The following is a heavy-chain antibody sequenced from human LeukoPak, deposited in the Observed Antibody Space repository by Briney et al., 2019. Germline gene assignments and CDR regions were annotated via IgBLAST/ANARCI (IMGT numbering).Heavy chain of an antibody. CDR3: ARQSSGYRPYYFDY. CDR1: GGSISSSSYY. CDR2: IYYSGST. J-gene: IGHJ4*02. Sequence: LETLSLTCTVSGGSISSSSYYWGWIRQPPGKGLEWIGSIYYSGSTYYNPSLKSRVTISVDTSKNQFSLKLSSVTAADTAVYYCARQSSGYRPYYFDYWGQRTLVTVSS. D-gene: IGHD3-10*01. V-gene: IGHV4-39*01.